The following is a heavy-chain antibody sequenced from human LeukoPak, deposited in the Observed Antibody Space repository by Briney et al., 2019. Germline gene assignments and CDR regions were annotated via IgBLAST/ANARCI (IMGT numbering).Heavy chain of an antibody. V-gene: IGHV1-18*01. D-gene: IGHD2-2*01. Sequence: ASVKVSCKASGYTFTSYGISWVRQAPGQGLEWMGWISAYNGNTNYAQKLQGRVTMTTDTSTSTAYMELRSLRSDDTAVYYCARGVGYCSSTSCYYWFDPWGQGTLVTVSS. CDR2: ISAYNGNT. CDR1: GYTFTSYG. J-gene: IGHJ5*02. CDR3: ARGVGYCSSTSCYYWFDP.